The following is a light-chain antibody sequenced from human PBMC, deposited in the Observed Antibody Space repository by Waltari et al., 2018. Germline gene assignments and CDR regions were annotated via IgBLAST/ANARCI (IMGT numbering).Light chain of an antibody. V-gene: IGLV3-21*01. CDR2: YDN. CDR1: NLESKS. CDR3: QVWDANTYPGV. Sequence: SFVLIQPPSVSVAPGESARTTGRGNNLESKSGHWYRQRPGHGPVVVISYDNDRAAGIPERVSGSNSGNTATLTISRVEAGDEADYYCQVWDANTYPGVLGTGTEVTVL. J-gene: IGLJ1*01.